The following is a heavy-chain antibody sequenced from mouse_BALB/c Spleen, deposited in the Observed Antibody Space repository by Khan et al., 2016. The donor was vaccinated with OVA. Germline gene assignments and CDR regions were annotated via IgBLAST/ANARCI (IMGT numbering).Heavy chain of an antibody. CDR1: GYSITSGYS. CDR2: IHYSGST. Sequence: EVQLQESGPDLVKPSQSLSLTCTVTGYSITSGYSWHWIRQFPGNRLEWMAYIHYSGSTNYNPSLKSRISITRDTSKNQFFLQLNSVNPEDTATYYCARFYYYGSSFSYWGQGTLVTVSA. V-gene: IGHV3-1*02. J-gene: IGHJ3*01. CDR3: ARFYYYGSSFSY. D-gene: IGHD1-1*01.